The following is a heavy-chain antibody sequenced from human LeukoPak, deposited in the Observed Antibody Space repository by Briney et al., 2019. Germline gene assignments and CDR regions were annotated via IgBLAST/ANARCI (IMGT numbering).Heavy chain of an antibody. CDR1: GFTFSDYY. CDR3: ARGPYCSSTSCYYRDRDDAFDI. D-gene: IGHD2-2*01. J-gene: IGHJ3*02. V-gene: IGHV3-11*01. Sequence: GGSLRLSCAASGFTFSDYYMSWIRQAPGKGLEWVSYISSSGSTIYYADSVKGRFTISRDNAKNSLYLQMNSLRAEDTAVYYCARGPYCSSTSCYYRDRDDAFDIWGQGTMVTVSS. CDR2: ISSSGSTI.